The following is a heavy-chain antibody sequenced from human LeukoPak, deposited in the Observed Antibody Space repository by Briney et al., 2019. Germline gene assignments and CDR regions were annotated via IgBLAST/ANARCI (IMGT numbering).Heavy chain of an antibody. CDR3: ASPPMWNSIPPYFDY. D-gene: IGHD1-7*01. J-gene: IGHJ4*02. CDR2: IIPIFGTA. Sequence: SVKVSCKASGGTFSSYAISWVRQAPGQGLEWMGGIIPIFGTANYAQKFQGRVTITTDESTSTAYMELSSLRSEDTAVYYCASPPMWNSIPPYFDYWGQGTLVTVSS. V-gene: IGHV1-69*05. CDR1: GGTFSSYA.